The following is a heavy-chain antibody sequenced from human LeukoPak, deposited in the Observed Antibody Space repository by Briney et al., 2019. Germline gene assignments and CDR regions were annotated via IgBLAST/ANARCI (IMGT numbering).Heavy chain of an antibody. V-gene: IGHV4-4*02. J-gene: IGHJ6*02. Sequence: SGTLSLTCAVSGGSISSSNWWSWVRQPPGKGLEWIGEIYHSGSTNYNPSLKSRVTISVDKSKNQFSLKLSSVTAADTAVYYCARDRSSTSPLGGMDVWGQGTTVTVSS. CDR1: GGSISSSNW. D-gene: IGHD2-2*01. CDR2: IYHSGST. CDR3: ARDRSSTSPLGGMDV.